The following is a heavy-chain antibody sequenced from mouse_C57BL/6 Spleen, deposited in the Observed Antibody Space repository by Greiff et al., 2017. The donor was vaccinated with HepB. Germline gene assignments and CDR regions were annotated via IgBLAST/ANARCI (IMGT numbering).Heavy chain of an antibody. D-gene: IGHD3-2*02. CDR3: ARHSSGYPFAY. V-gene: IGHV1-69*01. J-gene: IGHJ3*01. CDR1: GYTFTSYW. CDR2: IDPSDSYT. Sequence: QQPGAELVIPGASVKLSCKASGYTFTSYWMHWVKQRPGQGLEWIGEIDPSDSYTNYNQKFKGKSTLTVDKSSSTAYMQLSSLTSEDSAVYYCARHSSGYPFAYWGQGTLVTVSA.